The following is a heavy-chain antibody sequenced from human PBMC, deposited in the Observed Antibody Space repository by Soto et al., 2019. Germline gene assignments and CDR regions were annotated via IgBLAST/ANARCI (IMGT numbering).Heavy chain of an antibody. CDR2: IYPGDSDT. Sequence: GESLKISCKGSGYSFTSYWIGWVRQMPGKGLEWMGIIYPGDSDTRYSPSFQGQVTISADKSISTAYLQWSSLKASDTAMYYCARASRDGYNLGQLIYYFDSWGQGTLVTVS. V-gene: IGHV5-51*01. J-gene: IGHJ4*02. D-gene: IGHD1-1*01. CDR1: GYSFTSYW. CDR3: ARASRDGYNLGQLIYYFDS.